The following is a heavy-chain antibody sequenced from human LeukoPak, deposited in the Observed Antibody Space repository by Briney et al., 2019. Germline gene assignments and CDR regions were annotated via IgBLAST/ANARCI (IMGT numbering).Heavy chain of an antibody. Sequence: GGSLRLSCAASGFTFSNEMNWVRQAPGKGLEWVSYISSGAGAIYYTDSVKGRFTISRDNAKSSLYLQMNSLRADDTAVYYCARDKSGNSGWYSYFDYWGQGTLVTVSS. D-gene: IGHD6-19*01. CDR1: GFTFSNE. CDR2: ISSGAGAI. V-gene: IGHV3-48*03. CDR3: ARDKSGNSGWYSYFDY. J-gene: IGHJ4*02.